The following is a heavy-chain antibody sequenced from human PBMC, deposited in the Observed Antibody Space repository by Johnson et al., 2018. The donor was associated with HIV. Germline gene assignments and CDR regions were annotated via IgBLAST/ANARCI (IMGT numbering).Heavy chain of an antibody. J-gene: IGHJ3*02. Sequence: VQLVESGGGLVQPGGSLGLSCAASGFTISSNYMSWVRQAPGKGLAWVSSINWNGGSTGYGDSVKGRFTISRDNAKNSLYLQMNSLRAEDTALYYCAREGGSYKDDAFDIWGQGTVVTVSS. CDR2: INWNGGST. V-gene: IGHV3-20*04. D-gene: IGHD1-26*01. CDR1: GFTISSNY. CDR3: AREGGSYKDDAFDI.